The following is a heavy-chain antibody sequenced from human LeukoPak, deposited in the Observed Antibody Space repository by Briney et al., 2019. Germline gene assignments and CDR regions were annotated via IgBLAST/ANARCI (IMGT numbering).Heavy chain of an antibody. D-gene: IGHD2-2*01. CDR2: INPNSGDT. V-gene: IGHV1-2*05. CDR3: ARGRGRAYQLLFGY. J-gene: IGHJ4*02. CDR1: GYTLTGYC. Sequence: ASVKASCKASGYTLTGYCMHWVRQAPGQGLEWMGRINPNSGDTNYAQKFQGRVTMTRDTSISPPYMGLSSVRAADTGVYFCARGRGRAYQLLFGYWGQGTLVTVSS.